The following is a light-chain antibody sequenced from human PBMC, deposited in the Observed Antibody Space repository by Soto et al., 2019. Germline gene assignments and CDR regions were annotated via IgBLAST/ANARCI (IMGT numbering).Light chain of an antibody. CDR2: DVS. CDR3: SSYTSSSTYV. V-gene: IGLV2-14*01. CDR1: SSDVGGYNY. J-gene: IGLJ1*01. Sequence: SVLTQPASVSGSPGQSIIITCTGTSSDVGGYNYVSWYQQHPGKAPKLMIYDVSNRPSGVSNRFSGSKSGNTASLTISGLQAEDEADYYCSSYTSSSTYVFGTGTKVTVL.